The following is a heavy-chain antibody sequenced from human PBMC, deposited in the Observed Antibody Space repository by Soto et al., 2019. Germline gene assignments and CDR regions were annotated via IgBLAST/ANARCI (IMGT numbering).Heavy chain of an antibody. J-gene: IGHJ4*02. CDR3: ARDLDGSGSYFTNY. CDR2: ISPHKGDT. D-gene: IGHD3-10*01. Sequence: GASVKVSCKTSGYTFSSIGISWVRQAPGQRLEWMGWISPHKGDTYYAQRLQGRVTMTTDTSTNTAYMELRSLRSDDTAVYFCARDLDGSGSYFTNYWGPGTLVTVSS. V-gene: IGHV1-18*01. CDR1: GYTFSSIG.